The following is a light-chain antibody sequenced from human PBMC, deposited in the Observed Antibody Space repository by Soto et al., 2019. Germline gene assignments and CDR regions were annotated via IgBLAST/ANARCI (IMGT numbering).Light chain of an antibody. Sequence: DIQMTQSPSSLSASVGDRVTITCRASQGISNFLAWYQQKPVKVPKLLIYAASILQSGVPSRFSGSGSGTDFTLTISSLQPEDVASYYCQYYSVPFTFGPGTKVDIK. CDR1: QGISNF. V-gene: IGKV1-27*01. J-gene: IGKJ3*01. CDR3: QYYSVPFT. CDR2: AAS.